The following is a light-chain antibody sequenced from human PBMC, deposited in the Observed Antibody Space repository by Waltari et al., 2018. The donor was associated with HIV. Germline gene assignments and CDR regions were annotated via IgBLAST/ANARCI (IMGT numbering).Light chain of an antibody. Sequence: IVLTQSPGTLSLSPGDRATLSCRASQNIDTNYLAWYHKKTGQAPRLLIYGASSRATCIPDKFSGSASGTDCTLTSTSLAPGDFGFYYCQQYATSPTFGQGTKVEIQ. CDR2: GAS. CDR3: QQYATSPT. CDR1: QNIDTNY. J-gene: IGKJ1*01. V-gene: IGKV3-20*01.